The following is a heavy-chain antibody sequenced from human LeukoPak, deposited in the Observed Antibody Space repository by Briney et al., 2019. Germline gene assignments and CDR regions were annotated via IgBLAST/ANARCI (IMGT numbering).Heavy chain of an antibody. CDR1: GFTVSSKY. D-gene: IGHD5-24*01. J-gene: IGHJ4*02. CDR3: AKDGARDGYNYPDY. Sequence: GGSLRLSCAASGFTVSSKYKSWVRQPPGKGLEWVSVIYSGGSTYYADSVKGRFTISRDNSKNTLYLQMNSLRAEDTAVYYCAKDGARDGYNYPDYWGQGTLVTVSS. V-gene: IGHV3-66*01. CDR2: IYSGGST.